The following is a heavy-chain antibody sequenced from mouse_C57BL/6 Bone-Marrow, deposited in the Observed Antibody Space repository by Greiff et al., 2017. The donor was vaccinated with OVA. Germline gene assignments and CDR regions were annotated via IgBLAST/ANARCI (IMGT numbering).Heavy chain of an antibody. CDR2: IDPENGDT. J-gene: IGHJ3*01. CDR3: TTNWGFAY. D-gene: IGHD4-1*01. Sequence: EVKLVESGAELVRPGASVKLSCTASGFNIKDDYMHWVKQRPEQGLEWIGWIDPENGDTEYASKFQGKATITADTSSNTAYLQLSSLTSEDTAVYYCTTNWGFAYWGQGTLVTVSA. CDR1: GFNIKDDY. V-gene: IGHV14-4*01.